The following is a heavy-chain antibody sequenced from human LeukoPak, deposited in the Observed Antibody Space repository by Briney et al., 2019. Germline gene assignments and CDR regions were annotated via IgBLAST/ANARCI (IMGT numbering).Heavy chain of an antibody. CDR1: GGSISGTNW. D-gene: IGHD1-26*01. CDR2: ISLAGQT. CDR3: SRESGPFCPFGY. V-gene: IGHV4/OR15-8*02. Sequence: SETLSLTCGVSGGSISGTNWWSWVRQPPGQGLEWIGEISLAGQTNYNPSLNGRVTMSLDKSSNQLSLHLASVTAADTATYFCSRESGPFCPFGYWGQGTLVIVSS. J-gene: IGHJ4*02.